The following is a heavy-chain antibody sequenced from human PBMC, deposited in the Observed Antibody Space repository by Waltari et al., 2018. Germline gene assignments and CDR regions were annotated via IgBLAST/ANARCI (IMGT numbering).Heavy chain of an antibody. CDR1: GFTFSSYS. D-gene: IGHD3-16*01. CDR3: ASTITGLHPH. Sequence: VQLVESGGGLVQPGGSLRLSCAASGFTFSSYSMNWVRQAPGKGLEWIGSIYHSGSTYYNPSLKSRVTISVDTSKNQFSLKLSSVTAADTAVYYCASTITGLHPHWGQGTLVTVSS. V-gene: IGHV4-38-2*01. J-gene: IGHJ4*02. CDR2: IYHSGST.